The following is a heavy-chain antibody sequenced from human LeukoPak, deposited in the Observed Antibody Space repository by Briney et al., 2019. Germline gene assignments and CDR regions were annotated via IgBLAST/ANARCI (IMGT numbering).Heavy chain of an antibody. CDR1: GFTISNYW. J-gene: IGHJ4*02. CDR2: INQDGTVE. CDR3: ARDCCASGSLDY. D-gene: IGHD3-10*01. Sequence: GGSLRLSCAASGFTISNYWMNWVRQAPGEELEWVANINQDGTVEHYVDSVKGRFTISRDNAKNSLYLQMNTLRAEDTALYYCARDCCASGSLDYWGQGALVTVSS. V-gene: IGHV3-7*04.